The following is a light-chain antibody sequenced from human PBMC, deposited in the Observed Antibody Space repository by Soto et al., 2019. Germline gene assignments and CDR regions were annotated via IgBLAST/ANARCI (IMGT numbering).Light chain of an antibody. CDR1: QRVSSSY. V-gene: IGKV3-20*01. CDR3: QQHDILPIT. CDR2: GTS. Sequence: EIVLTQSPGTLSLSPGERATLSCRASQRVSSSYLAWYQQKPGQAPRLLISGTSSRATGIPDRFSGSGSGTDFTLTISRLEPEDFALYYCQQHDILPITFGQGTRLEIK. J-gene: IGKJ5*01.